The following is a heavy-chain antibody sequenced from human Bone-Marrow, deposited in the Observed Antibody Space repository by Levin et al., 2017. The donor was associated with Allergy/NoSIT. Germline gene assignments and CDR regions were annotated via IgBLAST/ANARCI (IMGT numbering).Heavy chain of an antibody. J-gene: IGHJ6*03. D-gene: IGHD4-17*01. V-gene: IGHV1-69*06. CDR1: GGTFSSYA. CDR3: ARNPYGDYGLYYMDV. CDR2: IIPIFGTA. Sequence: SVKVSCKASGGTFSSYAISWVRQAPGQGLEWMGGIIPIFGTANYAQKFQGRVTITADKSTSTAYMELSSLRSEDTAVYYCARNPYGDYGLYYMDVWGKGTTVTVSS.